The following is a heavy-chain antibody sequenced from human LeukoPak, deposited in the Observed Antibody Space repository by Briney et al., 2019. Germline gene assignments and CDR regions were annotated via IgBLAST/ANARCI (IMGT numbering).Heavy chain of an antibody. V-gene: IGHV1-69*05. D-gene: IGHD3-22*01. CDR3: AKTYDSSGYYCEGDAFDI. Sequence: ASVKVSCKASGGTFSSYAISWVRQAPGQGLEWMGGIIPIFGTANYAQKFQGRVTITTDESTSTAYMELSSLRSEDTAVYYCAKTYDSSGYYCEGDAFDIWGQGTMVTVSS. CDR1: GGTFSSYA. CDR2: IIPIFGTA. J-gene: IGHJ3*02.